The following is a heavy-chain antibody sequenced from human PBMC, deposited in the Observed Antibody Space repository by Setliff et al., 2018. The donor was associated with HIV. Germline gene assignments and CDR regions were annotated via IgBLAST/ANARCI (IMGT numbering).Heavy chain of an antibody. CDR1: GGSVSRSDYY. CDR3: ARGSRNYYGSGALDY. Sequence: SETLSLTCTVSGGSVSRSDYYWSWIRQPAGGGLEWIGRVHISGSVNYNPSLRSRVSISIDTSKNQCSLKLTSVTAADTAVYHCARGSRNYYGSGALDYWGQGTLVTVS. D-gene: IGHD3-10*01. CDR2: VHISGSV. J-gene: IGHJ4*02. V-gene: IGHV4-61*02.